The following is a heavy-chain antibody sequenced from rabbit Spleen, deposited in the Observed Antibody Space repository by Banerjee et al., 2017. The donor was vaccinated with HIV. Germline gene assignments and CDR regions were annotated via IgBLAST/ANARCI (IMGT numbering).Heavy chain of an antibody. CDR3: ARDTGTSFSTYGMDL. D-gene: IGHD8-1*01. CDR1: GFTLSSYYM. J-gene: IGHJ6*01. CDR2: IYADSGNT. V-gene: IGHV1S45*01. Sequence: QEQLVESGGGLVQPEGSLTLSCTASGFTLSSYYMNWVRQAPGKGLEWIACIYADSGNTYSATWAKGRFTISKTSSTTVTLQMTSLTAADTATYFCARDTGTSFSTYGMDLWGPGTLVTVS.